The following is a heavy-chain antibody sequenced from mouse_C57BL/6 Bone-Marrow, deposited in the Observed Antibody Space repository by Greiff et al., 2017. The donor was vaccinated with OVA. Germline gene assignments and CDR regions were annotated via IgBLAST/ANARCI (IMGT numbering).Heavy chain of an antibody. CDR1: GYAFTNYL. CDR2: INPGSGGT. CDR3: ARTKFAY. Sequence: QVQLQQSGAELVRPGTSVKVSCKASGYAFTNYLIEWVKQRPGQGLEWIGVINPGSGGTTYNEKFKGKATLTADKSSSTAYMQLSILTSEDSAVYFCARTKFAYWGQGTLVTVSA. V-gene: IGHV1-54*01. J-gene: IGHJ3*01.